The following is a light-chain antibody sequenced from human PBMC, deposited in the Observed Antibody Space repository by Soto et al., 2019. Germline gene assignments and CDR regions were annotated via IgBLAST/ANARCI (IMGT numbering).Light chain of an antibody. J-gene: IGLJ2*01. CDR1: SSNIGSNY. CDR3: AAWDDSLSGLV. CDR2: RNN. Sequence: QSVLTQPPSASGTPGQRVTISCSGSSSNIGSNYVYWYQQLPGTAPKLLIYRNNQRPSGVPARFSASKSGTSASLAISGLRSEDEADYYCAAWDDSLSGLVFGGGTKLTVL. V-gene: IGLV1-47*01.